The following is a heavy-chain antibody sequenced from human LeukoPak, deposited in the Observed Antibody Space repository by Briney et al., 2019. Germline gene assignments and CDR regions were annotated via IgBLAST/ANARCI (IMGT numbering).Heavy chain of an antibody. V-gene: IGHV4-61*02. Sequence: PSETLSLTCTVSGDSFSSVSYYWSWIRQPAGKGLEWIGRIYATGSTNYNPSLKSRVTISVDTSKNQFSLKLSSVTAADTAVYYCAGRKGRLGELSSFDAFDIWGQGTMVTVSS. CDR2: IYATGST. CDR1: GDSFSSVSYY. D-gene: IGHD3-16*02. CDR3: AGRKGRLGELSSFDAFDI. J-gene: IGHJ3*02.